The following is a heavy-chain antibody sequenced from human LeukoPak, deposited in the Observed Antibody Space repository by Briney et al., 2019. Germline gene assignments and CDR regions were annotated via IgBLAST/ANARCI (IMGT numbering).Heavy chain of an antibody. D-gene: IGHD4/OR15-4a*01. J-gene: IGHJ6*02. CDR2: INSDGSST. V-gene: IGHV3-74*01. CDR1: GFTFSSYW. Sequence: GGSLRLSCAASGFTFSSYWMHWVRQAPGKGLVWVSRINSDGSSTSYADSVKGRFTISRDNAKNTLYLQMNSLRAEDTAVYYCARGWANDYYYYGMGVWGQGTTVTVSS. CDR3: ARGWANDYYYYGMGV.